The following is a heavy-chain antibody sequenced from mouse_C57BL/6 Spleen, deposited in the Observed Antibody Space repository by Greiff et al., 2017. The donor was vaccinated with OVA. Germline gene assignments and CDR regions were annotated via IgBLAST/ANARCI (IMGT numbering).Heavy chain of an antibody. D-gene: IGHD1-1*01. J-gene: IGHJ4*01. Sequence: QVQLQQSGAELVRPGSSVKLSCKASGYTFTSYWMHWVKQRPIQGLEWIGNIDPSDSETHYNQKFKDKATLTVDKSSSTAYMQLSSLTSEDSAVYYCASLGSYAMDYWGQGTSVTVSS. V-gene: IGHV1-52*01. CDR2: IDPSDSET. CDR1: GYTFTSYW. CDR3: ASLGSYAMDY.